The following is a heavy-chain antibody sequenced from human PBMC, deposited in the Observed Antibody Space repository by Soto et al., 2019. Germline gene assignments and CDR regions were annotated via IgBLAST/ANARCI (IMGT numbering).Heavy chain of an antibody. J-gene: IGHJ3*02. Sequence: PGGSLRLSCTASGFTFGDYAMSWFRQAPGKGLEWVGFIRSKAYGGTTEYAASVKGRFTISRYDSKSIAYLQMNSLKTEDTAVYYCTLSWPRAWYAFDIWGQGTMVTVSS. V-gene: IGHV3-49*03. CDR3: TLSWPRAWYAFDI. CDR2: IRSKAYGGTT. D-gene: IGHD2-8*02. CDR1: GFTFGDYA.